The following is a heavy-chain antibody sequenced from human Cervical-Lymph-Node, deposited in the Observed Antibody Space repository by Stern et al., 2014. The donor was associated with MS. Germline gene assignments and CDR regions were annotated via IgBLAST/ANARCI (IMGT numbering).Heavy chain of an antibody. J-gene: IGHJ4*02. V-gene: IGHV4-39*01. CDR2: IYYSGST. Sequence: QVQLQESGPGLVKPSETLSLTCTVSGGSISSSSYYWGWIRQPPGKGLEWIGSIYYSGSTYYNPSLKSRVTISVDTSKHQVSLKLSAVTAADTAVYYCARLGNYYDSSGPGRWGQGTLVTVSS. CDR3: ARLGNYYDSSGPGR. CDR1: GGSISSSSYY. D-gene: IGHD3-22*01.